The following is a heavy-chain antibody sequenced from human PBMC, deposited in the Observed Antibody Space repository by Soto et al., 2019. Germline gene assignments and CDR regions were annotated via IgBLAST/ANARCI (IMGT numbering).Heavy chain of an antibody. D-gene: IGHD5-12*01. CDR2: INPNSGGT. CDR3: ARDGPVATIYGGYYYNCIDV. Sequence: ASVKVSCKASGYTFTGYYMHWVRQAPGQGLEWMGWINPNSGGTNYAQKFQGWVTMTRDTSISTAYMELSRLRSDDTAVYYCARDGPVATIYGGYYYNCIDVWGQGTTVTVSS. V-gene: IGHV1-2*04. J-gene: IGHJ6*02. CDR1: GYTFTGYY.